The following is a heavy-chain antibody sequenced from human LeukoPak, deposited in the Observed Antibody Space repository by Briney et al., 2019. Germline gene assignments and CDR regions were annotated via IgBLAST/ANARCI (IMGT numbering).Heavy chain of an antibody. CDR1: GGSISSYY. J-gene: IGHJ5*02. CDR3: ARAGSSSWFAPFDP. Sequence: SETLSLTCTVSGGSISSYYWSWIRQPAGKGLEWIGRIYTSGSTNYNPSLKSRATMSVDTSKNQFSLKLSSVTAADTAVYYCARAGSSSWFAPFDPWGQGTLVTVSS. D-gene: IGHD6-13*01. V-gene: IGHV4-4*07. CDR2: IYTSGST.